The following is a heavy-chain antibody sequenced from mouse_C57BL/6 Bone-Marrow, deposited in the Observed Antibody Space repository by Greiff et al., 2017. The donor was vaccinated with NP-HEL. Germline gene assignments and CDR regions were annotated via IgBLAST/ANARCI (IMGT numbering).Heavy chain of an antibody. Sequence: EVQLQQSGPELVKPGASVKMSCKASGYTFTDYNMHWVKQSHGKSLEWIGYINPNNGGTSYNQKFKGKATLTVNKSSSTAYMELRSLTSEDSAVYYCARWIHYYGSGGYAMDYWGQGTSVTVSS. CDR3: ARWIHYYGSGGYAMDY. CDR1: GYTFTDYN. CDR2: INPNNGGT. D-gene: IGHD1-1*01. V-gene: IGHV1-22*01. J-gene: IGHJ4*01.